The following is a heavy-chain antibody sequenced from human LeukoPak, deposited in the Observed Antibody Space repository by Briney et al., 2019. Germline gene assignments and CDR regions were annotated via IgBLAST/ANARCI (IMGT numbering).Heavy chain of an antibody. V-gene: IGHV3-30-3*01. CDR1: GFTFSNYT. CDR2: ISYDGSNK. CDR3: ARDAVDTANAV. Sequence: PGGSLRLSCAASGFTFSNYTIHGVRQAPGMGLEWVAVISYDGSNKNYADSVKGRFTISRDNSKNTLYLQMNSLRAEDTAVYYCARDAVDTANAVWGQGTTVTVSS. J-gene: IGHJ6*02. D-gene: IGHD5-18*01.